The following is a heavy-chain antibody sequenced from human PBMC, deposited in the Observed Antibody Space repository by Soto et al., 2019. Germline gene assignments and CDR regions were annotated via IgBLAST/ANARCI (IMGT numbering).Heavy chain of an antibody. CDR2: IYWDDDK. CDR3: AHSLVAVGSGWFDR. V-gene: IGHV2-5*02. Sequence: QITLKESGPTLVKPTQTLTLTCTFSGFSLSTSGVGVGWIRQPPGQALEWLALIYWDDDKRYSPSLKSRLTINQDTANNRVVLTVSNIESVDTVTYYCAHSLVAVGSGWFDRRGQGTLVTVSS. CDR1: GFSLSTSGVG. J-gene: IGHJ5*02. D-gene: IGHD6-13*01.